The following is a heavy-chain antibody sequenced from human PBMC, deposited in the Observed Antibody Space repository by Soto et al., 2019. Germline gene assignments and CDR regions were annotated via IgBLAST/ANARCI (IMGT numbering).Heavy chain of an antibody. V-gene: IGHV4-30-2*01. D-gene: IGHD4-17*01. CDR3: ARGGKTVTTFDY. CDR2: IYHSGST. CDR1: GGYISSGGYS. J-gene: IGHJ4*02. Sequence: SEPLSLTCAVSGGYISSGGYSWSWIRQPPGKGLEWIGYIYHSGSTYYNPSLKSRVTISVDRSKNQFSLKLSSVTAADTAVYYCARGGKTVTTFDYWGQGTLVTVSS.